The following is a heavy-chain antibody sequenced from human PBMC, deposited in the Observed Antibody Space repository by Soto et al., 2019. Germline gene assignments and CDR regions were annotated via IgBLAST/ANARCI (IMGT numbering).Heavy chain of an antibody. V-gene: IGHV4-59*08. CDR1: GGSISSYY. Sequence: SETLSLTCTVSGGSISSYYWSWIRQPPGKGLEWIGYIYYSGSTNYNPSLKSRVTISVDTSKNQFSLKLSSVTAADTAVYYCASLRGLQPRSSIYYYSYMDVWGKGTTVTVSS. CDR3: ASLRGLQPRSSIYYYSYMDV. J-gene: IGHJ6*03. CDR2: IYYSGST. D-gene: IGHD1-26*01.